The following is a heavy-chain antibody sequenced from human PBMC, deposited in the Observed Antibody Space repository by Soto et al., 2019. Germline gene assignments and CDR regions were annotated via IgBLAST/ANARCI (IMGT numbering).Heavy chain of an antibody. D-gene: IGHD3-10*01. V-gene: IGHV1-24*01. J-gene: IGHJ5*02. Sequence: ASVKVSCKVSGYTLTELSIHWVRQAPGKGLEWMGGFDLENGETIYAQKFQGRVTMTEDTSTDTACMELSSLRSDDTAVYYCARDYYGSGRLNAHNWFDPWGQGTLVTVSS. CDR3: ARDYYGSGRLNAHNWFDP. CDR1: GYTLTELS. CDR2: FDLENGET.